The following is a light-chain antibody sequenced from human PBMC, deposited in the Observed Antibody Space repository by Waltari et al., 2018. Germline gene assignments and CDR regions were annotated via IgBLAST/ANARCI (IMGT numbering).Light chain of an antibody. Sequence: DIQMTQSPSSVSASVGVRVTITCRASQGVSNWLAWYQQKPGKAPKLLIYPASTLQSGVPSRFSGSGSGTDFTLTISSLQPEDFATYYCQQANSFPITFGQGTRLEIK. CDR2: PAS. V-gene: IGKV1-12*01. J-gene: IGKJ5*01. CDR1: QGVSNW. CDR3: QQANSFPIT.